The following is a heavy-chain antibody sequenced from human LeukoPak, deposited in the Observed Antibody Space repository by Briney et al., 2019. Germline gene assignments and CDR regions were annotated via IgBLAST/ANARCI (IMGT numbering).Heavy chain of an antibody. D-gene: IGHD1-26*01. Sequence: GGSLRLSCAASGFTFSSYAMSWVRQAPGKGLEWVSPISGSGGSTYYADSVKGRFTISRDNSKNTLYLQMNSLRAEDTAVYYCAKYQELRPTFFDYWGQGTLVTVSS. CDR3: AKYQELRPTFFDY. CDR1: GFTFSSYA. J-gene: IGHJ4*02. CDR2: ISGSGGST. V-gene: IGHV3-23*01.